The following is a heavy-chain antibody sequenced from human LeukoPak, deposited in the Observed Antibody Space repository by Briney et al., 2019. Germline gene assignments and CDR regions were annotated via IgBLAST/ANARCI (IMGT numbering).Heavy chain of an antibody. CDR3: ASLGYLFDY. CDR2: ISWNSGSI. Sequence: GGSLRLSRAASGFTFDDYAMHWVRQAPGKGLEWVSGISWNSGSIGYADSVKGRFTISRDNAKNSLYLQMNSLRAEDTALYYCASLGYLFDYWGQGTLVTVSS. D-gene: IGHD5-12*01. CDR1: GFTFDDYA. V-gene: IGHV3-9*01. J-gene: IGHJ4*02.